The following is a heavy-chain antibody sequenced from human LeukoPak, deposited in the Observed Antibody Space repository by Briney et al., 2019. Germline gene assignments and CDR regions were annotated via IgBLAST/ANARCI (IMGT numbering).Heavy chain of an antibody. D-gene: IGHD6-6*01. CDR3: ARETYCSSSTPFDP. J-gene: IGHJ5*02. Sequence: SETLSLTCTVSGGSISSYYWSWIRQPAGKGLEWIGRIYTSGSTNYNPSLKSRVTMSVDTSKNQFSLKLSSVTAADTAVYYCARETYCSSSTPFDPWGQGTLVTVSS. V-gene: IGHV4-4*07. CDR1: GGSISSYY. CDR2: IYTSGST.